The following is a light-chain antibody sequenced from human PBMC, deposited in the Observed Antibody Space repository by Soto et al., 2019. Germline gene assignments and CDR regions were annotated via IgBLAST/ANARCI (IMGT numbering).Light chain of an antibody. J-gene: IGKJ1*01. CDR1: QSIDTW. Sequence: DIQMTQSPSTLSASLGDRVTITFRASQSIDTWLAWHQQKPGKAPKLLISKASSLESGVPSRFSGSGSGTEFTLTISSLQPDDFATYYCQQYNSYRAFGQGTKVDIK. CDR2: KAS. V-gene: IGKV1-5*03. CDR3: QQYNSYRA.